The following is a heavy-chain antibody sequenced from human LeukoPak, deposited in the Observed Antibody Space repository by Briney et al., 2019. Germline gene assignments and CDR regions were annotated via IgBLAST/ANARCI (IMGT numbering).Heavy chain of an antibody. CDR3: ARGYDFWSGLVGGWFDP. J-gene: IGHJ5*02. Sequence: SETLSLTCAVYGGSFSGYYWSWIRQPPGKGLEWIGEINHSGSTNYNPSLKSRVTISVDTSNNQFSLKLSSVTAADTAVYYCARGYDFWSGLVGGWFDPWGQGTLVTVSS. CDR2: INHSGST. CDR1: GGSFSGYY. V-gene: IGHV4-34*01. D-gene: IGHD3-3*01.